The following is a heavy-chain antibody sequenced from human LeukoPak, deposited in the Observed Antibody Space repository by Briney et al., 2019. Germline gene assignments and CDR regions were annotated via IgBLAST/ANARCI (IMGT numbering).Heavy chain of an antibody. J-gene: IGHJ3*02. CDR1: GFTVSSNY. CDR2: IYSGGST. D-gene: IGHD2-15*01. V-gene: IGHV3-53*01. CDR3: ARDRGYCSGGSCWLGAFDI. Sequence: PGGSLRLSCAASGFTVSSNYMSWVRQAPGKGLERVSVIYSGGSTYYADSVKGRFTISRDNSKNTLYLQMNSLRAEDTAVYYCARDRGYCSGGSCWLGAFDIWGQGTMVTVSS.